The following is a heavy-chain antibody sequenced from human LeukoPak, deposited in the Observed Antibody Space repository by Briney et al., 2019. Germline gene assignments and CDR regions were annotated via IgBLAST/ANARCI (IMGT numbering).Heavy chain of an antibody. CDR1: GFTFNKYW. J-gene: IGHJ4*02. D-gene: IGHD2-15*01. CDR3: ARADIFDF. CDR2: INFDGSST. Sequence: GGSLRLSCAASGFTFNKYWMQWVRQAPGKGLVWVSHINFDGSSTTYADSVKGRFTISRDNAKNTLYLEMTSLRAEDTAVHYCARADIFDFWGQGSLVTVSS. V-gene: IGHV3-74*01.